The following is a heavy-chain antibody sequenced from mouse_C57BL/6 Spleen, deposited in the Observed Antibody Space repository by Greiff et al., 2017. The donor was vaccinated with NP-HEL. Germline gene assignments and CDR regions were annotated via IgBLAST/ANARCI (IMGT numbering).Heavy chain of an antibody. CDR3: TIHYYGSSLYAMDY. Sequence: EVQLQQSGAELVRPGASVKLSCTASGFNIKDDYMHWVKQRPEQGLEWIGWIDPENGDTEYASKFQGKATITADTSSNTAYLQLSILTSEDTAVYYCTIHYYGSSLYAMDYWGQRTSVTVSS. V-gene: IGHV14-4*01. CDR1: GFNIKDDY. D-gene: IGHD1-1*01. J-gene: IGHJ4*01. CDR2: IDPENGDT.